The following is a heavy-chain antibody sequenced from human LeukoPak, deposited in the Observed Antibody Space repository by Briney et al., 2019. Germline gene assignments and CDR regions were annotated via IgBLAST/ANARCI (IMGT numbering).Heavy chain of an antibody. Sequence: SETLSLTCTVSGGSISSGSYYWSWIRQPAGKGLEWIGRIYTSGSTNYNPSLKSRVTISVDTSKNQFSLKLSSVTAADTAVYYCAREGDEQWLGWFDPWGQGTLVTVSS. J-gene: IGHJ5*02. CDR2: IYTSGST. CDR3: AREGDEQWLGWFDP. D-gene: IGHD6-19*01. V-gene: IGHV4-61*02. CDR1: GGSISSGSYY.